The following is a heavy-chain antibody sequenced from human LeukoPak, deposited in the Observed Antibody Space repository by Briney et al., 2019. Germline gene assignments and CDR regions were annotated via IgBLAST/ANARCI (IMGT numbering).Heavy chain of an antibody. CDR1: GGSFSGYY. J-gene: IGHJ5*02. CDR3: ARENTAMVDNWFDP. Sequence: PSETLSLTCAVYGGSFSGYYWSWIRQPPGKGLEWIGEINHSGSTNYNPSLKSRVTISVDTSKNQFSLKLSSVTAADTAVYYCARENTAMVDNWFDPWGQGTLVTVSS. D-gene: IGHD5-18*01. V-gene: IGHV4-34*01. CDR2: INHSGST.